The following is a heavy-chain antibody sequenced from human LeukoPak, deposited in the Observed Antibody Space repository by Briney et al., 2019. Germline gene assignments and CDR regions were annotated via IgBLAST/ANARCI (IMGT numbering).Heavy chain of an antibody. D-gene: IGHD6-6*01. CDR2: MNPNSGNT. J-gene: IGHJ6*02. CDR1: GYTFTSYD. Sequence: ASVKVSFKASGYTFTSYDINWVRQATGQGLEWMGWMNPNSGNTGYVQKFQGRVTMTRNTSISTAYMELSSLRSEDTTVYYCARSERQLLNYYYYGMDVWGQGTTVTVSS. CDR3: ARSERQLLNYYYYGMDV. V-gene: IGHV1-8*01.